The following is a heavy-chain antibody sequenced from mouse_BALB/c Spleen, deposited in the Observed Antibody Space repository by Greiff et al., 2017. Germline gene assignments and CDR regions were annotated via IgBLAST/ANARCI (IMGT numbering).Heavy chain of an antibody. CDR1: GFSLTSYG. V-gene: IGHV2-2*02. CDR3: ARRRGYAMDY. Sequence: VKVVESGPGLVQPSQSLSITCTVSGFSLTSYGVHWVRQSPGKGLEWLGVIWSGGSTDYNAAFISRLSISKDNSKSQVFFKMNSLQANDTAIYYCARRRGYAMDYWGQGTSVTVSS. CDR2: IWSGGST. J-gene: IGHJ4*01.